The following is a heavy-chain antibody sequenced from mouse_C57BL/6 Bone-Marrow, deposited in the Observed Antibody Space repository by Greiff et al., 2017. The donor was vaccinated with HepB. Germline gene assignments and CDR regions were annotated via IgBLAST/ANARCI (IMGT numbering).Heavy chain of an antibody. CDR1: GFTFSSYA. CDR3: ARGDYGSSYSY. D-gene: IGHD1-1*01. Sequence: EVHLVESGGGLVKPGGSLKLSCAASGFTFSSYAMSWVRQTPEKRLEWVATISDGGSYTYYPDNVKGRFTISRDNAKNNLYLQMSHLKSEDTAMYYCARGDYGSSYSYWGQGTTLTVSS. V-gene: IGHV5-4*01. CDR2: ISDGGSYT. J-gene: IGHJ2*01.